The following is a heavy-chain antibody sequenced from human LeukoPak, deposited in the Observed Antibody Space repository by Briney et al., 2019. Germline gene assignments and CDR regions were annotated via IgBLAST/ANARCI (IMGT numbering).Heavy chain of an antibody. CDR2: ISSSGSTI. V-gene: IGHV3-11*04. J-gene: IGHJ3*02. Sequence: KPGGSLRLSCAASGFTFSDYYMSWIRQAPGQGLEWVSHISSSGSTIYYADSVEGRFTISRDNAKNSLYLQMNSLRAEDTAVYYCARGYCSGSCYPLGAFEIWGQGTMVTVSS. D-gene: IGHD2-15*01. CDR1: GFTFSDYY. CDR3: ARGYCSGSCYPLGAFEI.